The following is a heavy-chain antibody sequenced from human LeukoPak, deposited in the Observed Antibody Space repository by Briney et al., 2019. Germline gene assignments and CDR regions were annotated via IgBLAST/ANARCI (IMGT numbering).Heavy chain of an antibody. CDR3: ARDDPHSCGMDV. D-gene: IGHD2-21*01. CDR2: INPNSGGT. J-gene: IGHJ6*02. Sequence: ASVKVSCKASGYTFTGYYMHWVRQAPGQGLEWMGWINPNSGGTNYAQKFQGWVTMTRDTSISTAYMELSRLRSDDTAVYYCARDDPHSCGMDVWGQGTTVTVPS. CDR1: GYTFTGYY. V-gene: IGHV1-2*04.